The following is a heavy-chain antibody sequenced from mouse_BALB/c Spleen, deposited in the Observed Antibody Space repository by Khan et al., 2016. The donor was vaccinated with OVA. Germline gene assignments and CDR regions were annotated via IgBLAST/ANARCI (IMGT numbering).Heavy chain of an antibody. V-gene: IGHV5-6-3*01. CDR3: ARDPYYYGSKYAMDY. CDR2: INSNGGST. CDR1: GFTFSSYG. Sequence: EVELVESGGGLVQPGGSLTLSCAASGFTFSSYGMSWVRQTPDKRLELVATINSNGGSTYYPDNVKGRFSISRDNAKNTLLLQMSSLKSEDTAMYYYARDPYYYGSKYAMDYWGQGTSVTVSS. D-gene: IGHD1-1*01. J-gene: IGHJ4*01.